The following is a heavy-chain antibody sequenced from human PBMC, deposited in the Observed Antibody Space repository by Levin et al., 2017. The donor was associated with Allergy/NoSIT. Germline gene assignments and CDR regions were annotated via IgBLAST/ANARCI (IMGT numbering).Heavy chain of an antibody. V-gene: IGHV3-20*04. CDR1: GFTFDDYG. Sequence: GGSLRLSCAASGFTFDDYGMSWVRQAPGKGLEWVSGINWNGGSTGYADSVKGRFTISRDNAKNSLYLQMNSLRAEDTALYYCARDHYDILTGYYQSGDYWGQGTLVTVSS. CDR2: INWNGGST. J-gene: IGHJ4*02. CDR3: ARDHYDILTGYYQSGDY. D-gene: IGHD3-9*01.